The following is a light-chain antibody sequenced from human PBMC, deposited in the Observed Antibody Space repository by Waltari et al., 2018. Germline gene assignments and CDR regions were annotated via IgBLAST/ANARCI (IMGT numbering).Light chain of an antibody. Sequence: QTVVTQAPSLSVSPGGTVTLTCALRSGSVSSTSYATWSQQTPGQSPRTLGYKATSRSSGVPDRFSGSILGNKAALTITGAQADDESDYYCSLYTGSGIWVFGGGTKLTVL. CDR1: SGSVSSTSY. V-gene: IGLV8-61*01. CDR3: SLYTGSGIWV. J-gene: IGLJ3*02. CDR2: KAT.